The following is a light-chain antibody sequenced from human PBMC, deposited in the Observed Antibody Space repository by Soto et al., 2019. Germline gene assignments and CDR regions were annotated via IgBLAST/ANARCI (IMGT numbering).Light chain of an antibody. CDR3: LLSYSGARLYV. CDR2: DTS. J-gene: IGLJ1*01. V-gene: IGLV7-46*01. CDR1: TGTVTSGHY. Sequence: QAVVTQEPSLTVSPGGTVTLTCGSSTGTVTSGHYPYWFQQKPGPAPRALIYDTSNKHSWTPARFSGSLLGGKAALTLSGAQPEDEAEYYCLLSYSGARLYVFGTGTKLTVL.